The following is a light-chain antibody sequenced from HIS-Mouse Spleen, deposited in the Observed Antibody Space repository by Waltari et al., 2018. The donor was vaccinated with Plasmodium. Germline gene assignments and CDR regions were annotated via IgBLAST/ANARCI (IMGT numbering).Light chain of an antibody. CDR2: LGS. CDR3: MQALQTPYT. Sequence: DIVMTQSPLSLPVTPGEPASISCRSSQSLLHSNGYYYLDWYLQKPGQSPQLLIYLGSNRASGVPDRFSGSGSGTDFTLKISRVEAGDVGVYYCMQALQTPYTFGQGTKLEIK. J-gene: IGKJ2*01. CDR1: QSLLHSNGYYY. V-gene: IGKV2-28*01.